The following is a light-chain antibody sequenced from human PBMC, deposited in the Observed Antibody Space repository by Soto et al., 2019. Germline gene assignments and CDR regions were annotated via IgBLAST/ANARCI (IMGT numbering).Light chain of an antibody. CDR2: DSS. CDR3: QQRSNWRLG. CDR1: QSVSSY. Sequence: EIVLTQSPATLSLSPGERATLSCSASQSVSSYLAWYQQKPGQAPRLLIYDSSNRATGIPARFSGSGSGTDVTLTISSLEPEDFAVYYCQQRSNWRLGVGGGTKVEIK. J-gene: IGKJ4*01. V-gene: IGKV3-11*01.